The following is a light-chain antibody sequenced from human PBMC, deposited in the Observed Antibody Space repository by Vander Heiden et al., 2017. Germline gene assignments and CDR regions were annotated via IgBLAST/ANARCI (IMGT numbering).Light chain of an antibody. Sequence: EIVLTQSAATLSLSPGERATLSCRASQSVSSYLAWYQQKPGQAPRLLIYDASNRATGIPARFSGSGSGTDFTLTISRLEPEDFAVYYCQQRSNWQTFGQGPKVEIK. CDR1: QSVSSY. CDR3: QQRSNWQT. CDR2: DAS. V-gene: IGKV3-11*01. J-gene: IGKJ1*01.